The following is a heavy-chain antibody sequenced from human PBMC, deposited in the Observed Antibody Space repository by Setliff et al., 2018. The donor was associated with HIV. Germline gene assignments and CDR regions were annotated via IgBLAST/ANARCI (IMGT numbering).Heavy chain of an antibody. V-gene: IGHV3-30*04. J-gene: IGHJ4*02. CDR2: IYFDGSDR. CDR3: TTGFSYYDVVSGNSKPHYLAY. Sequence: PGGSLRLSCEASGFYFRGYAMHWVRQAPGKGLEWVAVIYFDGSDRSYADSVKGRFTISRDNSKNTLYLDMNSLRAEDTAVYYCTTGFSYYDVVSGNSKPHYLAYWGQGALVTVSS. CDR1: GFYFRGYA. D-gene: IGHD3-9*01.